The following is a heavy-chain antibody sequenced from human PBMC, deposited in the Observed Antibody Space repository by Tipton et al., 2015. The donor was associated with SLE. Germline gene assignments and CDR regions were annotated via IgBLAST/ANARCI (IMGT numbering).Heavy chain of an antibody. CDR2: IYTSGST. D-gene: IGHD6-13*01. J-gene: IGHJ3*02. Sequence: TLSLTCTVSGGSISSGSYYWSWIRQPAGKGLEWIGYIYTSGSTNYNPSLKSRVTISVDTSKNQFSLKLSSVTAADTAVYYCARGGGAAAYWVVVYDAFDIWGQGKMVTVSS. V-gene: IGHV4-61*09. CDR3: ARGGGAAAYWVVVYDAFDI. CDR1: GGSISSGSYY.